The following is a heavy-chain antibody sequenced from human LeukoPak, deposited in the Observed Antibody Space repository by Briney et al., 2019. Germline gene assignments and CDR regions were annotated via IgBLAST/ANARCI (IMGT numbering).Heavy chain of an antibody. CDR3: AREAVEPNWFDP. J-gene: IGHJ5*02. CDR1: GYSFTSYW. V-gene: IGHV5-10-1*01. Sequence: GASLRISCKGSGYSFTSYWISWVRQMPGKGLEWMGRIDPSDSYTNYSPSFQGHVTISADKSISTAYLQWSSLKASDTAMYYCAREAVEPNWFDPWGQGTLVTVS. CDR2: IDPSDSYT.